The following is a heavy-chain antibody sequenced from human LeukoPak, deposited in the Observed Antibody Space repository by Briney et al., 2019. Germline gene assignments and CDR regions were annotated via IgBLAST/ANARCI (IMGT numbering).Heavy chain of an antibody. Sequence: ASVKVSCKVSGYTLTELSMRWVRQAPGKGLEWMGGFDPEDGETIYAQKFQGRVTMTEDTSTDTAYMELSSLRSEDTAVYYCATLTGYCSGGSCYDAFDIWGQGTMVTVSS. CDR1: GYTLTELS. J-gene: IGHJ3*02. CDR2: FDPEDGET. D-gene: IGHD2-15*01. CDR3: ATLTGYCSGGSCYDAFDI. V-gene: IGHV1-24*01.